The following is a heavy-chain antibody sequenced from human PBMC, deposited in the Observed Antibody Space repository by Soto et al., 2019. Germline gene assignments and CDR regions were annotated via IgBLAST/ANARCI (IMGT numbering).Heavy chain of an antibody. CDR1: GGSISRGDYY. CDR2: IYYSGST. V-gene: IGHV4-61*08. D-gene: IGHD3-3*01. CDR3: ARGTRGGDFWSGYYYYYYMDV. J-gene: IGHJ6*03. Sequence: SETLSLTCTVSGGSISRGDYYGSLIRTPPGKGLEWIGYIYYSGSTNYNPSLKSRVTISVDTSKNQFSLKLSSVTAADTAVYYCARGTRGGDFWSGYYYYYYMDVWGKGTTVTVSS.